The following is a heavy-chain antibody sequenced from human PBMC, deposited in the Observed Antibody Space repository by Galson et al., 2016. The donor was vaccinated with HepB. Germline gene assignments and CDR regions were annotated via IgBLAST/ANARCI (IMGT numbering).Heavy chain of an antibody. D-gene: IGHD5-18*01. Sequence: SLRLSCAASGFTVSSTYMTWVRQAPGKGLEWVSGIYSGGNTYYADSVKGRFTISRDNSKSTLYLQMNSLRAGDAAVYYCAKDRGGRVDTGTLDYWGQGTLVTVSS. CDR1: GFTVSSTY. V-gene: IGHV3-53*01. J-gene: IGHJ4*02. CDR2: IYSGGNT. CDR3: AKDRGGRVDTGTLDY.